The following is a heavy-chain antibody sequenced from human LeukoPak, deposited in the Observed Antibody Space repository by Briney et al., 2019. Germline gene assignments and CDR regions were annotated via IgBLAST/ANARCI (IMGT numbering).Heavy chain of an antibody. Sequence: ASVKVSCKASGYTFSNFGITWVRQAPGQGLEWMGWISAFNGDTKSARKVQGRVTMTTDTSTSTAYMELRGLRSDDTAVYFCARDIDYYDSGSYTGAFDYWGQGTLVTVSS. V-gene: IGHV1-18*01. CDR3: ARDIDYYDSGSYTGAFDY. D-gene: IGHD3-10*01. J-gene: IGHJ4*02. CDR1: GYTFSNFG. CDR2: ISAFNGDT.